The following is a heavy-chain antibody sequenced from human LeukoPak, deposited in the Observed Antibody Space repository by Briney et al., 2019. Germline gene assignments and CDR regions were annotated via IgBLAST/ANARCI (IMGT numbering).Heavy chain of an antibody. Sequence: ASVKVSCKASGGIFSSYAISWVRQAPGQGLEWMGGIIPIFGTANYAQKFQGRVTITADESTSTAYMEQSSLRSEDTAVYYCARAFSTYYYDSSGSYFDYWGQGTLVTVSS. J-gene: IGHJ4*02. D-gene: IGHD3-22*01. CDR1: GGIFSSYA. CDR3: ARAFSTYYYDSSGSYFDY. CDR2: IIPIFGTA. V-gene: IGHV1-69*13.